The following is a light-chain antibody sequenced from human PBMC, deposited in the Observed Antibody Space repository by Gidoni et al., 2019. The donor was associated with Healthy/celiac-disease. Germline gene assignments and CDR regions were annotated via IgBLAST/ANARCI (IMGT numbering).Light chain of an antibody. J-gene: IGKJ2*01. CDR3: QQYNSYYT. CDR2: KAS. V-gene: IGKV1-5*03. Sequence: DTQLTQSPSPLSASVGDRVTITCRDSQSISSWLAWYQQKPGKAPKLLIYKASSLESGVPSRFSGRGSGTEFTLTISSLQTDDFATYYCQQYNSYYTFXQXTKLEIK. CDR1: QSISSW.